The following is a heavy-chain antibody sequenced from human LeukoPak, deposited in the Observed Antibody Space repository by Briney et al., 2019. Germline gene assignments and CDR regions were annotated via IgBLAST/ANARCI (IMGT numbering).Heavy chain of an antibody. J-gene: IGHJ4*02. Sequence: GASVKVSCKASGYTFNTYNFNWVRQAPGQGAEWMGWSSTFNDNTNYTQKSQSRVTMTTDTSTSTAYMERRSLRSDDTAVYYCARQSTRLFNTGSYYPPPAYDYWGQGTLVIVSS. CDR1: GYTFNTYN. CDR2: SSTFNDNT. D-gene: IGHD1-26*01. CDR3: ARQSTRLFNTGSYYPPPAYDY. V-gene: IGHV1-18*01.